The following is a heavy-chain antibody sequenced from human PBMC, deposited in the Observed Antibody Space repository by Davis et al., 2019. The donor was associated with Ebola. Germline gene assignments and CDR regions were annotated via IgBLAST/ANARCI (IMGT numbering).Heavy chain of an antibody. CDR3: ARGSHWFGVVDVLRGFDT. V-gene: IGHV4-34*01. Sequence: MPSETLSLTCTVSGGSFSFYSWTWIRQSPGERLEWIGDINHTGETHYNPFLRRRVIISVDKSKEEFSLKVTSVTAADTAIYYCARGSHWFGVVDVLRGFDTWGQGSLVIVSS. CDR2: INHTGET. CDR1: GGSFSFYS. J-gene: IGHJ5*02. D-gene: IGHD3-10*01.